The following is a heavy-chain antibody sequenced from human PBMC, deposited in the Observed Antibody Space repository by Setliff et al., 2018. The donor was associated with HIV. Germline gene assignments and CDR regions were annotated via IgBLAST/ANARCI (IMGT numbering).Heavy chain of an antibody. CDR2: IWPSGTF. D-gene: IGHD2-8*01. V-gene: IGHV4-38-2*02. J-gene: IGHJ5*02. CDR3: ARDAPTVYANGWFDP. CDR1: GDSITGSFY. Sequence: SETLSLTCGVSGDSITGSFYWAWIRQPPGKGLEWIANIYPSGSIWPSGTFNYNPSLKGRVTISLDMSQNQFSLKVNSVTAADTAIYYCARDAPTVYANGWFDPWGQGTLVTVSS.